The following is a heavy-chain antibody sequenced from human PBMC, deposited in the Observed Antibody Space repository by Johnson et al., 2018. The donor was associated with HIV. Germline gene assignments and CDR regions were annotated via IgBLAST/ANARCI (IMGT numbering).Heavy chain of an antibody. CDR2: IRYDGSKK. V-gene: IGHV3-30*02. Sequence: QVQLVESGGGVVQPGGSLRLSCAASGFTFTSYGMHWVRQAPGKGLEWVAFIRYDGSKKYYADSVRGRFTISRDNSKNTLYLQMNSLRAEDTALYYCASVYYDILTGYYYDAFDIWGQGTMVTVSS. D-gene: IGHD3-9*01. CDR3: ASVYYDILTGYYYDAFDI. J-gene: IGHJ3*02. CDR1: GFTFTSYG.